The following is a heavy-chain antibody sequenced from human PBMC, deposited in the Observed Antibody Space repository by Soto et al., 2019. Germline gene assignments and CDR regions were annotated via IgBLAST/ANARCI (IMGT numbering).Heavy chain of an antibody. J-gene: IGHJ5*02. CDR2: IYYSGST. V-gene: IGHV4-31*03. CDR1: GGSISRGGYY. D-gene: IGHD2-15*01. CDR3: ARDKYGGNWQNNWFDP. Sequence: QVQLQESGPGLVKPSQTLSLTCTVSGGSISRGGYYWSWIRQHPGKGLEWIGYIYYSGSTYYNPSLKSRVTVSGDTSKNRFSLKVSSVTAADTAVYYCARDKYGGNWQNNWFDPWGQGTLVTVSS.